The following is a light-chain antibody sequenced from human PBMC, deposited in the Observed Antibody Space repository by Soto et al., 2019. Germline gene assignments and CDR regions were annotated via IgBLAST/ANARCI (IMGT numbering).Light chain of an antibody. CDR1: SSDVGGYNY. Sequence: QSALTQPASVSGSPGQSITISCTGTSSDVGGYNYVSWYQQHPGKAPKLMIYEVSNRPLGVSNRFSGSKSGNTASLTISGLQAEDEADYFCSSYTSRTTWVFGGGTKVTVL. J-gene: IGLJ3*02. CDR2: EVS. V-gene: IGLV2-14*01. CDR3: SSYTSRTTWV.